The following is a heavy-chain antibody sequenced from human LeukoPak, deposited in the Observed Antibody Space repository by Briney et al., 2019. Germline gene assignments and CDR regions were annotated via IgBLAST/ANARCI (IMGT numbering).Heavy chain of an antibody. D-gene: IGHD3-22*01. CDR3: ARRRYYDGSGYLE. J-gene: IGHJ1*01. V-gene: IGHV4-59*04. Sequence: SETLSLTCTVSGGSISSYYWSWIRQPPGKGLEWIGTIYYSGRTYYSPSLKSRVTMSVDPSNNQFSLNLRSVTAADTALYYCARRRYYDGSGYLEWGQGTLLSVSS. CDR2: IYYSGRT. CDR1: GGSISSYY.